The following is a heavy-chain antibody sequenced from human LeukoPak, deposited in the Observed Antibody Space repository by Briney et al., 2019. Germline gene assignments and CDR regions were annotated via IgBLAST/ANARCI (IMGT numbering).Heavy chain of an antibody. CDR3: ARFRMGYDSSGSDH. Sequence: GGSLRLSCAASGFTFSSYSMNWVRQAPGNGLEWVSSISSSSSYIYYADSVKGRFTISRDNAKNSLYLQMNSLRAEDTAVYYCARFRMGYDSSGSDHWGQGTLVTVSS. D-gene: IGHD3-22*01. CDR2: ISSSSSYI. CDR1: GFTFSSYS. J-gene: IGHJ4*02. V-gene: IGHV3-21*01.